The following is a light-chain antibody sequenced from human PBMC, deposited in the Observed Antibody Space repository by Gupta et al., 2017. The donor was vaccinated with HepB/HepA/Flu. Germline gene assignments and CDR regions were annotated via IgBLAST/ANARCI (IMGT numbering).Light chain of an antibody. J-gene: IGLJ2*01. CDR3: GTWDRNLSTVV. CDR2: DTN. Sequence: QSVLTHPPSVSASPRLRVSIPCSGSRSNVGRNYFSWYHFLPEKAPLVIIFDTNQRPPGITDRVSASKTRTSATLDITGLQTGDEADDYCGTWDRNLSTVVFGGGTKLTVL. CDR1: RSNVGRNY. V-gene: IGLV1-51*01.